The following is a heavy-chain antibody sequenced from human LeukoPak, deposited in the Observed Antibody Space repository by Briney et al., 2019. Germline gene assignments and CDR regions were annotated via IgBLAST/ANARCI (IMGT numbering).Heavy chain of an antibody. CDR3: ARGILSLRWPFDY. Sequence: ASVKVSCKATGYTFTSYDINWVRQATGQGLEWMGWMNPNSGNTGYAQKFQGRVTMTRNTSISTAYMELSSLRSEDTAVYYCARGILSLRWPFDYWGQGTLVTVSS. CDR1: GYTFTSYD. CDR2: MNPNSGNT. D-gene: IGHD4-23*01. J-gene: IGHJ4*02. V-gene: IGHV1-8*01.